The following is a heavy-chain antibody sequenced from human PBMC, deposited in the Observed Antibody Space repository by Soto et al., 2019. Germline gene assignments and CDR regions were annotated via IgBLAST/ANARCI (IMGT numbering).Heavy chain of an antibody. CDR1: GFTFSSYA. J-gene: IGHJ6*02. CDR3: AKGPIVVVPAAMVPLDYYGMDV. Sequence: GGSLRLSCAASGFTFSSYAMSWVRQAPGKGLEWVSAISGSGGSTYYADSVKGRFTISRDNSKNTLYLQMNSLRAEDTAVYYCAKGPIVVVPAAMVPLDYYGMDVWGQGTTVTVSS. V-gene: IGHV3-23*01. CDR2: ISGSGGST. D-gene: IGHD2-2*01.